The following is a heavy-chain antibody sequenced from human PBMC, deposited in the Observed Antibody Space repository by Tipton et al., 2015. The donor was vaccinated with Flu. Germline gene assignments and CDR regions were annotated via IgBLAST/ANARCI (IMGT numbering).Heavy chain of an antibody. CDR3: ARGLDINYYDSSGGYYFDY. CDR1: GGTFSSYA. D-gene: IGHD3-22*01. CDR2: IIPIFGTA. V-gene: IGHV1-69*15. J-gene: IGHJ4*02. Sequence: QSGAEMKKPGSSVKVSCKASGGTFSSYAISWVRQAPGQGLEWMGRIIPIFGTANYAQKFQGRVTITADESTSTAYMELSSLRSEDTAVYYCARGLDINYYDSSGGYYFDYWGQGTLVTVSA.